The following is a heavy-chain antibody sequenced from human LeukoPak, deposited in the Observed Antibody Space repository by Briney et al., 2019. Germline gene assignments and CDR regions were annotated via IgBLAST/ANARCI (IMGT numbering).Heavy chain of an antibody. CDR2: IYPGDSDT. J-gene: IGHJ4*02. V-gene: IGHV5-51*01. CDR3: ARRDYYDSSQYFDY. CDR1: GYRLTSYW. D-gene: IGHD3-22*01. Sequence: GGSLQISCKGSGYRLTSYWIGWVRQMPGKGLEWMGIIYPGDSDTRYSPSFQGQVTISADKSISTAYLQWSGLKASDTAMYYCARRDYYDSSQYFDYWGQGTLVTVSS.